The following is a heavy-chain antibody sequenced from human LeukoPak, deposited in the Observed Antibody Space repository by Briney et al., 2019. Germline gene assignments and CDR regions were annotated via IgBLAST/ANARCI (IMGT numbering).Heavy chain of an antibody. CDR1: GFTFSSYA. Sequence: GGSLRLSCAASGFTFSSYAMSWVRQAPGKGLEWVSAISGSGGSTYYADSVKGRFTISRDNSKNTLYLQMNSLRAEDTAVYYCAMRPTQGRIVVVPAAGTDYWGQGTLVTVSS. V-gene: IGHV3-23*01. J-gene: IGHJ4*02. D-gene: IGHD2-2*01. CDR2: ISGSGGST. CDR3: AMRPTQGRIVVVPAAGTDY.